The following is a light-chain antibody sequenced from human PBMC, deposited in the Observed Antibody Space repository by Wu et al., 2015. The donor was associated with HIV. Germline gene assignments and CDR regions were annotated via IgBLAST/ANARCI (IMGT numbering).Light chain of an antibody. CDR2: GAS. J-gene: IGKJ3*01. CDR1: QSVNTF. V-gene: IGKV3-20*01. Sequence: ESVLTQSPDTLSLSPGERATLSCRTSQSVNTFLSWYQQKPGQAPRLLIYGASSRATGIPDRFSGSGSGTDFTLTISRLEPEDFAVYYCQQYGSSPTFGPGTKVDIK. CDR3: QQYGSSPT.